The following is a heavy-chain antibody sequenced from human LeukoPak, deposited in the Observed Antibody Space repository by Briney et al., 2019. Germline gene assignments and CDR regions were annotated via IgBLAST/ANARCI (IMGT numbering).Heavy chain of an antibody. V-gene: IGHV3-74*01. D-gene: IGHD1-14*01. J-gene: IGHJ4*02. Sequence: GSLRLSCAASGLTFSSYWMHWVRQAPGKGLVWVSHINTDGTATTYADSVKGRFTISRDNAKNTLYLQMNSLRAEDTAVYYCVRDSNLSFDYWGQGALVTVSS. CDR1: GLTFSSYW. CDR3: VRDSNLSFDY. CDR2: INTDGTAT.